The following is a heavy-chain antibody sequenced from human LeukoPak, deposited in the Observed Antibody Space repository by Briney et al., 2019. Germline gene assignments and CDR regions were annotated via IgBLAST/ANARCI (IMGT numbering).Heavy chain of an antibody. CDR1: GFTFSTAW. CDR2: IQHDGTT. V-gene: IGHV3-15*06. CDR3: TTVTHFYL. J-gene: IGHJ4*02. Sequence: PGGSLRLSCEVSGFTFSTAWLSWVRQAPGKGLEWVGRIQHDGTTYHAAPVKDRFTISRDVSKDTLCLQMNNLKTEDTAIYYCTTVTHFYLGGQGTLVTVSS. D-gene: IGHD2/OR15-2a*01.